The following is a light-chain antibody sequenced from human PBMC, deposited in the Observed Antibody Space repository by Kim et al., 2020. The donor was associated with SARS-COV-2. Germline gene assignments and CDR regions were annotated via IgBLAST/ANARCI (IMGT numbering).Light chain of an antibody. V-gene: IGLV3-19*01. J-gene: IGLJ1*01. CDR1: VPRISH. CDR3: NSRVGSGDHYV. CDR2: GKD. Sequence: LGTTVSTTTKGKVPRISHQSWYQQKPEQAPVLVFYGKDSRASGIPDRFSGSSSGDTTSLTITGAQAEDEADYYCNSRVGSGDHYVFGPGTKVTVL.